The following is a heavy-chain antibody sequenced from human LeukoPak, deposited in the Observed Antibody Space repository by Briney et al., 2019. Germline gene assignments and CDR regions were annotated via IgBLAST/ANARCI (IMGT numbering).Heavy chain of an antibody. CDR2: FSGSGGST. Sequence: PGGSLRLSCAASGFTFSIYAMSWVRQAPGKGLEWVSAFSGSGGSTYYADSVKGRFTISRDNSKNTLYLQMNSLRAEDTAVYYCARAGYYYDSSGYYYFDCWGQGTLVTVSS. V-gene: IGHV3-23*01. CDR3: ARAGYYYDSSGYYYFDC. J-gene: IGHJ4*02. D-gene: IGHD3-22*01. CDR1: GFTFSIYA.